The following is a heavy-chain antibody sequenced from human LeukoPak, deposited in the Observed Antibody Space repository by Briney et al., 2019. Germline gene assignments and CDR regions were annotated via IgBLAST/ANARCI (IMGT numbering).Heavy chain of an antibody. D-gene: IGHD1-26*01. Sequence: GRSLRLSCAASGFAFSSYGMHWVRQAPGKGLEWVAVIWYDGSNKYYADSVKGRFTISRDNSKNTLYLQMNSLRAEDTAVYYCARDSRELRPGDWFDPWGQGTLVTVSS. J-gene: IGHJ5*02. CDR2: IWYDGSNK. CDR1: GFAFSSYG. CDR3: ARDSRELRPGDWFDP. V-gene: IGHV3-33*01.